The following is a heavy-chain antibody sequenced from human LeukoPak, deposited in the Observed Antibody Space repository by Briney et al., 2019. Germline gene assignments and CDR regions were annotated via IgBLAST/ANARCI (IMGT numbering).Heavy chain of an antibody. J-gene: IGHJ4*02. V-gene: IGHV1-8*01. CDR1: GYTFTSYD. D-gene: IGHD3-3*01. CDR3: ARGDFWSGYYTGNY. CDR2: MNPNSGNT. Sequence: SVKVSCKASGYTFTSYDINWLRQATGQGLEWMGWMNPNSGNTGYAQKFQGRVTMTRNTSISTAYMELSSLRSEDTAVYYCARGDFWSGYYTGNYWGQGTLVTVSS.